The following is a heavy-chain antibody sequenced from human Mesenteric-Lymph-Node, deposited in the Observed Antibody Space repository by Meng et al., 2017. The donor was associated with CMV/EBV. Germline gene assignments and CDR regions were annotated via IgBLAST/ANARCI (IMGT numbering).Heavy chain of an antibody. CDR2: IGYDGSNK. J-gene: IGHJ4*02. CDR3: AKDVIVVVPENYFDY. V-gene: IGHV3-30*02. CDR1: RFTFSSYG. D-gene: IGHD2-2*01. Sequence: GGSLRLSCAASRFTFSSYGMHWVRQAPGKGLEWVAFIGYDGSNKYYADSVKGRFTISRDNSKNTLYLQMNSLRAEDTAVYYCAKDVIVVVPENYFDYWGQGTLVTVSS.